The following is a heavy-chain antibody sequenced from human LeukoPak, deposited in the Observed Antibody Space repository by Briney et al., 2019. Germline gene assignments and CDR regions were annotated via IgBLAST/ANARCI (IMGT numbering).Heavy chain of an antibody. V-gene: IGHV4-34*01. CDR1: GGSFSRFY. CDR3: ARGFRYDFWNSHAPAGDV. J-gene: IGHJ3*01. D-gene: IGHD3-3*01. Sequence: SETLSLTCAVYGGSFSRFYWSWIRQSPEKGLEWIGEITHRGGTNYNPSLKSRVTISVDTSKNQFSLNLTSVTAADTAVYYCARGFRYDFWNSHAPAGDVWGQGTMVTVSS. CDR2: ITHRGGT.